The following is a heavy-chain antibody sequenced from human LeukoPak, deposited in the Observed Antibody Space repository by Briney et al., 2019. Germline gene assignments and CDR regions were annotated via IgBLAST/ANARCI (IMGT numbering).Heavy chain of an antibody. D-gene: IGHD6-13*01. V-gene: IGHV1-69*13. Sequence: SVKVSCKASGGTFSSYAISWVRQAPGQGLEWMGGIIPIFGTANYAQKFQGRVTITADESTSTAYMELSSLRSEDTAVYYCAGDRDSSSCLGRWGQGPLVTVSS. J-gene: IGHJ4*02. CDR3: AGDRDSSSCLGR. CDR1: GGTFSSYA. CDR2: IIPIFGTA.